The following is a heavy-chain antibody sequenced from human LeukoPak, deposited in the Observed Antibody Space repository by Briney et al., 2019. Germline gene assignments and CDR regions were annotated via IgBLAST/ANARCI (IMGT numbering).Heavy chain of an antibody. CDR3: ARDGGRDSTYWYYY. CDR2: LYSGGST. V-gene: IGHV3-53*01. J-gene: IGHJ4*02. CDR1: GFPVSSND. Sequence: GSLRLSCAASGFPVSSNDMSWVRQAPGKGLEWVAVLYSGGSTYYADSVKGRFTISRDNGENSLYLQMNSLRDEDTAVYYCARDGGRDSTYWYYYWGQGTLVTVSS. D-gene: IGHD6-13*01.